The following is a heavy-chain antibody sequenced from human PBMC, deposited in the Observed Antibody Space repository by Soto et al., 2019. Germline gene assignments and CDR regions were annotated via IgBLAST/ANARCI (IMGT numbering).Heavy chain of an antibody. J-gene: IGHJ3*02. D-gene: IGHD3-22*01. V-gene: IGHV3-23*01. CDR3: AKEGPYDSSGYDAFDI. CDR2: ISGSGGST. Sequence: GGSLRLSCAASGFTFSSYAMSWVRQAPGKGLEWVSAISGSGGSTYYADSVKGRFTISRDNSKNTLYLQMNSLRAEDTAVYYCAKEGPYDSSGYDAFDIWGQGTMVTVSS. CDR1: GFTFSSYA.